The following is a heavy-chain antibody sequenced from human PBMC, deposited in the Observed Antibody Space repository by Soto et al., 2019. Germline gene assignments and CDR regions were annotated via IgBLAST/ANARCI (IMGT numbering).Heavy chain of an antibody. D-gene: IGHD3-3*01. CDR1: GGSFSGYY. Sequence: SETLSLTCAVYGGSFSGYYWSWIRQPPGKGLEWIGEINHSGSTNYNPSLKSRVTISVDTSKNQFSLKLSSVTAADTAVYYCASLYYDFWSGSRKPPMYWGQGTLVTVSA. CDR3: ASLYYDFWSGSRKPPMY. V-gene: IGHV4-34*01. CDR2: INHSGST. J-gene: IGHJ4*02.